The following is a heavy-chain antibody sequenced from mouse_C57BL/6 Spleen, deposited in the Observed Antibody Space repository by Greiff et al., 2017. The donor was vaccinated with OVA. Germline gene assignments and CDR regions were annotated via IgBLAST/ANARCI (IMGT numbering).Heavy chain of an antibody. D-gene: IGHD2-2*01. CDR1: GYSFTGYF. V-gene: IGHV1-20*01. CDR2: INPYNGDT. Sequence: VQLKESGPELVKPGDSVKISCKASGYSFTGYFMNWVMQSHGKSLEWIGRINPYNGDTFYNQKFKGKATLTVDKSSSTAHMELRSLTSEDSAVYYCARDYGYDGDYWGQGTTLTVSS. J-gene: IGHJ2*01. CDR3: ARDYGYDGDY.